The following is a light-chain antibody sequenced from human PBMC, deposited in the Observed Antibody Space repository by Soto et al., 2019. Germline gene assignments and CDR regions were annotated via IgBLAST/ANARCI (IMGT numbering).Light chain of an antibody. V-gene: IGKV1-27*01. CDR1: QGISNY. CDR2: AAS. J-gene: IGKJ1*01. Sequence: DIQMTQSPSSLSASVGDRVTITCRASQGISNYLAWYQQKPGKVPKLLIYAASTLQSGVPSRFSGSGSGTEFTLTISSLHPADVSSDYCQKYNSAPRTFGQGTKVEI. CDR3: QKYNSAPRT.